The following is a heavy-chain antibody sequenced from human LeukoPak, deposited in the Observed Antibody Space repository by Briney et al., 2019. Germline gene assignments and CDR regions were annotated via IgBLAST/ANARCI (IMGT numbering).Heavy chain of an antibody. V-gene: IGHV3-23*01. CDR2: ISGSGGST. J-gene: IGHJ4*02. D-gene: IGHD7-27*01. Sequence: GGSLRLSCAASGFTFSSYAMSWVRQAPGKGLEWVSAISGSGGSTYYADSVKGRFTISRDNSKNTLYLQMNSLRAEDTAMYYCAREKACGEMGYWGQGTLVTVSS. CDR1: GFTFSSYA. CDR3: AREKACGEMGY.